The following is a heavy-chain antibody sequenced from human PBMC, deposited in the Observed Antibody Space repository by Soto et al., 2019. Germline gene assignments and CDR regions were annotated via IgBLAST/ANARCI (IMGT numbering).Heavy chain of an antibody. CDR2: ITSTGGTT. V-gene: IGHV3-48*03. CDR1: GITFRSFT. D-gene: IGHD2-21*01. J-gene: IGHJ4*02. CDR3: AKGNSPVDIY. Sequence: GGSLRLSCAASGITFRSFTMNWVRQAPGKGLEWVSYITSTGGTTYYADSVKGRFTISRDNVKNSLYLQMNSLRVEDTAVYYCAKGNSPVDIYWGQGTPVTVSS.